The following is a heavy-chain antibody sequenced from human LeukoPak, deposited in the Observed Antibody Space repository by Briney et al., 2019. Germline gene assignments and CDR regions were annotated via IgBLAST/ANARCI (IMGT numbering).Heavy chain of an antibody. D-gene: IGHD1-20*01. V-gene: IGHV3-30-3*01. CDR1: GFTFSSYW. CDR2: ISYDGSNK. CDR3: ARDYNWNPFDY. J-gene: IGHJ4*02. Sequence: GGSLRLSCAASGFTFSSYWMNWARQAPGKGLEWVAVISYDGSNKYYADSVKGRFTISRDNSKNTLYLQMNSLRAEDTAVYYCARDYNWNPFDYWGQGTLVTVSS.